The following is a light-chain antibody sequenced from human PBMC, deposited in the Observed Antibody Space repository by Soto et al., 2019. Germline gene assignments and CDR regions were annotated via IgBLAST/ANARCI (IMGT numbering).Light chain of an antibody. CDR1: SSDVGSYNY. V-gene: IGLV2-14*01. CDR3: ISYTTNNTWV. Sequence: ALTQPASVSESPGQSITISCTGTSSDVGSYNYVSWYQQHPGKAPKLMIYEISNRPSGVSNRFSGSRSGNTASLTISGLQAEDEADYYCISYTTNNTWVFGGGTKLTVL. J-gene: IGLJ3*02. CDR2: EIS.